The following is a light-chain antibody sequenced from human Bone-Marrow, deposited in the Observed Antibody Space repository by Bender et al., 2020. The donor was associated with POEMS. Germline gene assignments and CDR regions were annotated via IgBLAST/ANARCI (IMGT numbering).Light chain of an antibody. CDR2: DVS. CDR3: CSYAGSYIWV. V-gene: IGLV2-23*02. Sequence: QSALTQPASVSGSPGQSITISCTGTSRDIGTYDYVSWYQQHPGKAPKLMIYDVSYRPSGVSNRFSGSKSGDTASLTISGLQAEDEADYYCCSYAGSYIWVFGGGTKLTVL. J-gene: IGLJ3*02. CDR1: SRDIGTYDY.